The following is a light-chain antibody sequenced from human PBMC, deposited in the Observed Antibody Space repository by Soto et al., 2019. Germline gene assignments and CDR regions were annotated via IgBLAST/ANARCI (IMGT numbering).Light chain of an antibody. CDR1: QDISKY. J-gene: IGKJ4*01. CDR2: DAS. V-gene: IGKV1-33*01. Sequence: DIQMTQSPASLSASVGDRVTITCQASQDISKYLNWYQQKPGKVPKVLIYDASNLTTGVSSRFSGGGSATDFTLTIISLQPEDIATYYCQQYENLPLTFGGGTKVEIK. CDR3: QQYENLPLT.